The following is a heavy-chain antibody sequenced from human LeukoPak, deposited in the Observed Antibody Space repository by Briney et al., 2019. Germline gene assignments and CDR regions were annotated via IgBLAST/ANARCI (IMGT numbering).Heavy chain of an antibody. CDR3: ATYSSSWYADY. V-gene: IGHV1-8*01. J-gene: IGHJ4*02. Sequence: ASVKVSCKASGYTFTIYDINWVREATGQGLEWMGWMNPNSGNIGYAQKFQGRVTMTRNTSISTAYMELSSLRSEDTAVYYCATYSSSWYADYWGQGTLVTVSS. CDR2: MNPNSGNI. CDR1: GYTFTIYD. D-gene: IGHD6-13*01.